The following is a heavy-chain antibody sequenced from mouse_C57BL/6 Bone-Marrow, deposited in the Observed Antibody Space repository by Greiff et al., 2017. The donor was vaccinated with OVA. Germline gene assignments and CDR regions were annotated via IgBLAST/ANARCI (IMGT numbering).Heavy chain of an antibody. CDR1: GYTFTSYW. D-gene: IGHD6-1*01. CDR2: IDPSDSYT. Sequence: QVQLQQPGAELVMPGASVKLSCKASGYTFTSYWMHWVKQRPGQGLEWIGEIDPSDSYTNYNQKFKGKSTLTVDKSSSTAYMQLSSLTSEDSAVYYCARGGLQGYFDVWGTGTTVTVSS. CDR3: ARGGLQGYFDV. V-gene: IGHV1-69*01. J-gene: IGHJ1*03.